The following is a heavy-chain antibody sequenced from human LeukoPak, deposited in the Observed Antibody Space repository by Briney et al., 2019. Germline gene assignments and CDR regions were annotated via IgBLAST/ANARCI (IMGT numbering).Heavy chain of an antibody. V-gene: IGHV4-38-2*02. CDR2: IFYSGST. CDR3: ARDREYSYGYFDY. J-gene: IGHJ4*02. CDR1: GYSISSGYY. D-gene: IGHD5-18*01. Sequence: SETLSLTCTVSGYSISSGYYWGWIRQPPGKGLEWIGTIFYSGSTYYNPSLKSRVTISVDTSRNQFSLKLSSVTAADTAVYYCARDREYSYGYFDYWGQGTLVTVSS.